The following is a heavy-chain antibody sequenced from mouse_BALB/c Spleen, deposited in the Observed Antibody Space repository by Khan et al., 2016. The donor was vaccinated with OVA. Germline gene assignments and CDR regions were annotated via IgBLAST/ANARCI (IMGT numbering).Heavy chain of an antibody. D-gene: IGHD2-14*01. CDR3: ARSGYDFFAY. V-gene: IGHV1-80*01. CDR2: IYPGDGDT. Sequence: QVQLKQSGAELVRPGSSVKISCKTSGYAFSNYWMNWVKQRPGQGLEWIGLIYPGDGDTNYNGEFKGKATLTADKSSNTAYMHLSSLTAEDSAVYCCARSGYDFFAYWGQGTLVTVSA. CDR1: GYAFSNYW. J-gene: IGHJ3*01.